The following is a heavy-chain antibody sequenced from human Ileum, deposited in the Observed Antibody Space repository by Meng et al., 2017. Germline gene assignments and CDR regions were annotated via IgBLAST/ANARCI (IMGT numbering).Heavy chain of an antibody. J-gene: IGHJ4*02. V-gene: IGHV1-2*06. Sequence: QVQLAQSGAEAKKPGASLKVSCKASGYTFTDYFVHWVRQAPGQGLEWMGRINPKSGATAYAQKFQGRVTVTSDTSISTAYLDLISLTSDDTALYYCVRSNIFGWNPRDHWGQGTLVTVSS. CDR2: INPKSGAT. D-gene: IGHD3-3*02. CDR3: VRSNIFGWNPRDH. CDR1: GYTFTDYF.